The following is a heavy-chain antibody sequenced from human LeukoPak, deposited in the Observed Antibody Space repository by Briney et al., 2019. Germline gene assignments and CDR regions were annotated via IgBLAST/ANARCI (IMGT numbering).Heavy chain of an antibody. CDR1: GGSISSYY. D-gene: IGHD5-12*01. Sequence: SETLSLTCTVSGGSISSYYWSWIRQPPGKGLEWIGYIYYSGSTNYNPSLKSRVTISVDTSKNQFSLKLSSVTAADTAVYYCASVATIPGWYFDLWGRGTLVTVSS. CDR3: ASVATIPGWYFDL. CDR2: IYYSGST. V-gene: IGHV4-59*12. J-gene: IGHJ2*01.